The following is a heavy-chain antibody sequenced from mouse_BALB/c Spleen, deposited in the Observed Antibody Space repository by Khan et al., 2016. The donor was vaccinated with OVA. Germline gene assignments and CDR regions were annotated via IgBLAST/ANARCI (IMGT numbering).Heavy chain of an antibody. J-gene: IGHJ3*01. CDR3: ATQYGNPFAI. Sequence: EVQLQESGAGLVKPGASVKLSCAASGFTIRDTYIHWMRQRPEKGLEWIGTIDPTDDDSKYGQTVKAQATITADKTYKTAYLQMSSLNSEDTAMYYCATQYGNPFAIWGQGTLVSVSS. D-gene: IGHD2-10*02. V-gene: IGHV14-3*02. CDR2: IDPTDDDS. CDR1: GFTIRDTY.